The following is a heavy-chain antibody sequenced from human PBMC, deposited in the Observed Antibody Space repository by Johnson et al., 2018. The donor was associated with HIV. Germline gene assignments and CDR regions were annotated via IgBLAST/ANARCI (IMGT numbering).Heavy chain of an antibody. J-gene: IGHJ3*02. CDR2: IKQDGSET. D-gene: IGHD6-19*01. CDR1: GFPFHTYW. Sequence: VQLVESGGGVVQPGRSLRLSCAASGFPFHTYWMSWVRQGPGKGLEWVASIKQDGSETSYVDSVKGRFIISRDNAKNSLFLQMNSLRAGDTALYYCVSVVRMPFSSDWKAFHIWGQGTLVSVSS. V-gene: IGHV3-7*01. CDR3: VSVVRMPFSSDWKAFHI.